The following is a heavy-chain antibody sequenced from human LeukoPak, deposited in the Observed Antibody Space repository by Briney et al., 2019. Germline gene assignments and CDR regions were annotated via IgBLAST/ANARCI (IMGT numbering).Heavy chain of an antibody. D-gene: IGHD3-10*02. J-gene: IGHJ5*02. CDR3: ARVGFHYDFRGSVSWFDP. Sequence: SETLSLTCTVSGGSISSGSYYWSWIRQPAGKGLGWIGRIYTSGSTNYNPSLKSRVTISVDTSKNQFSLKLSSVTAADTAVYYCARVGFHYDFRGSVSWFDPWGQGTLVTVSS. CDR2: IYTSGST. CDR1: GGSISSGSYY. V-gene: IGHV4-61*02.